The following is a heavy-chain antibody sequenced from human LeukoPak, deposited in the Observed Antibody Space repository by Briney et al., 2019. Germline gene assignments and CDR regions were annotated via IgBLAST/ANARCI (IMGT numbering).Heavy chain of an antibody. CDR3: AKDPWLVRGSYFDY. CDR2: IRYDGSNK. Sequence: GGSLRLSCAASGFTFSSYGMHWVRQAPGKGLEWVAFIRYDGSNKYYADSVKGRFTISRDNSMNTLYLQMNSLGAEDTAVYYCAKDPWLVRGSYFDYWGQGTLVTVSS. J-gene: IGHJ4*02. CDR1: GFTFSSYG. D-gene: IGHD6-19*01. V-gene: IGHV3-30*02.